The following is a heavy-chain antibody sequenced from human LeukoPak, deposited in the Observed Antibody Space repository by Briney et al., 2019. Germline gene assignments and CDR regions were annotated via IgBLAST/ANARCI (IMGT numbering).Heavy chain of an antibody. CDR3: VSSDSSGLGDYFDY. CDR2: IYSGGST. J-gene: IGHJ4*02. V-gene: IGHV3-53*01. Sequence: GGSLRLSCAASGFTVSSNYMSWVRQAPGKGLEWVSVIYSGGSTYYADSVKGRFTISRDNSKNTLYLQMNSLRAEDTAVYYCVSSDSSGLGDYFDYWGQGTLVTVSS. D-gene: IGHD3-22*01. CDR1: GFTVSSNY.